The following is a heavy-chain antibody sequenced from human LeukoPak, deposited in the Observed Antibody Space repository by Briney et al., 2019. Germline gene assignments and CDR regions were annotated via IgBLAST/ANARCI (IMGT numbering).Heavy chain of an antibody. CDR2: INPNGGST. Sequence: ASVKVSCKASGYTFISYYMHWVRQAPGQGLEWMGLINPNGGSTGYAQKFQGRITMTRDTSTSTVYMELSSLRSEDTAVYYCAREQTDCSSSSCHNFHYGMDVWGQGTTVTVSS. CDR1: GYTFISYY. V-gene: IGHV1-46*01. J-gene: IGHJ6*02. D-gene: IGHD2-2*01. CDR3: AREQTDCSSSSCHNFHYGMDV.